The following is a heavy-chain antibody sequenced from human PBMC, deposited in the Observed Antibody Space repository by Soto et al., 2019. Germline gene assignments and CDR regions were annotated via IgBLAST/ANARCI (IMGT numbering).Heavy chain of an antibody. CDR1: GGSFSGYGGPFSGYY. V-gene: IGHV4-34*02. Sequence: QVQLQQWGAGQLKPSETLSITCAVHGGSFSGYGGPFSGYYWRWVRPSPGKGLEWIGESNDRGATNYMPTLKRRVTISVDTSKSQFSLNLNSVTAADTAVYYCARGQRRGGSSGWPLWGQGTLVTVSS. CDR3: ARGQRRGGSSGWPL. D-gene: IGHD6-19*01. J-gene: IGHJ4*02. CDR2: SNDRGAT.